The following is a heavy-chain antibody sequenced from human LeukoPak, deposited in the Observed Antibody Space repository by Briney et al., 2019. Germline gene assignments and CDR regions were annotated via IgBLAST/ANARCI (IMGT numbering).Heavy chain of an antibody. V-gene: IGHV3-74*01. Sequence: GESLRLSCTTSGFTVTNYWMHWVRRAPGKGLVWVSRINSDGSNTNYAGSVKGRFTISRDNARNTLYLQMNSLRAEDTAVYYCAGGLSDYYYTVGYWGQGTLVTVSS. J-gene: IGHJ4*02. D-gene: IGHD3-22*01. CDR3: AGGLSDYYYTVGY. CDR1: GFTVTNYW. CDR2: INSDGSNT.